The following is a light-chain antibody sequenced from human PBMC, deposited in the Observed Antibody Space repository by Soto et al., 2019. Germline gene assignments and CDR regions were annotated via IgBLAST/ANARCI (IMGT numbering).Light chain of an antibody. Sequence: EIVLTQSPGTLSVSPGERATLSCRASQTISSNYLAWYQQKPGQAPSLLIYGTSSRATGIPDRFSGSGSGTDFNLTISILEPEDSAIYYCQQYVSWTFGQGTKVEIK. J-gene: IGKJ1*01. V-gene: IGKV3-20*01. CDR3: QQYVSWT. CDR2: GTS. CDR1: QTISSNY.